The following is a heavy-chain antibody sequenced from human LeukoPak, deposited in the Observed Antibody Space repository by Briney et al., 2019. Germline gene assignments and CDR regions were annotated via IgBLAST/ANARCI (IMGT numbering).Heavy chain of an antibody. V-gene: IGHV3-23*01. CDR3: AKDIVATIMGKWYSSSWRYFQH. CDR1: GFTFSSYA. Sequence: SGGSLRLSCAASGFTFSSYAMSWVRQAPGKGLEWVSAISGSGGSTYYADSVKGRFTISRDNSKNTLYLQMNSLRAEDTAVYYCAKDIVATIMGKWYSSSWRYFQHWGQGTLVTVSS. CDR2: ISGSGGST. D-gene: IGHD5-12*01. J-gene: IGHJ1*01.